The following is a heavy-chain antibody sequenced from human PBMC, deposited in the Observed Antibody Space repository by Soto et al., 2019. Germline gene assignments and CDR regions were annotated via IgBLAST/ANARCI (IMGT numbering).Heavy chain of an antibody. CDR1: SYIFVNYG. Sequence: ASVKVSCKASSYIFVNYGIAWVRQAPGQGLEWMGWISPYTGNTHSATKVQGRLTMTTDTSTSTAYMDLGSLTSDDTAVYYCVMVDNYVTPTPQDVWGQGTTVTVSS. V-gene: IGHV1-18*01. J-gene: IGHJ6*02. D-gene: IGHD3-16*01. CDR3: VMVDNYVTPTPQDV. CDR2: ISPYTGNT.